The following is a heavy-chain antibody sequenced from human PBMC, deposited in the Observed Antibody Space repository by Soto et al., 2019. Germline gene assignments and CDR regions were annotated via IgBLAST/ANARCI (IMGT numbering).Heavy chain of an antibody. Sequence: GGSLRLSCAASGFTFSSYAMSWVRQAPGKGLEWVSAISGSGGSTYYADSVKGRFTISRDNSKNTLCLQMNSLRAEDTAVYYCAKDQTRYYDSSGYYYVRGVYGMDVWGQGTTVTVSS. D-gene: IGHD3-22*01. CDR2: ISGSGGST. CDR1: GFTFSSYA. V-gene: IGHV3-23*01. CDR3: AKDQTRYYDSSGYYYVRGVYGMDV. J-gene: IGHJ6*02.